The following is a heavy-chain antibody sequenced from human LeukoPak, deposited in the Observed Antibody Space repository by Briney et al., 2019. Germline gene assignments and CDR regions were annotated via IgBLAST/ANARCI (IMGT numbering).Heavy chain of an antibody. D-gene: IGHD4-23*01. CDR3: ARGVRYGGNSRWFDP. J-gene: IGHJ5*02. Sequence: SETLSLTCAVYGGSFSGHYWSWIRQPPGKGLEWMGEINHSGSTNYNPSLKSRVTISVDTSKNQFSLKLSSVTAADTAVYYCARGVRYGGNSRWFDPWGQGTLVTVSS. CDR2: INHSGST. CDR1: GGSFSGHY. V-gene: IGHV4-34*01.